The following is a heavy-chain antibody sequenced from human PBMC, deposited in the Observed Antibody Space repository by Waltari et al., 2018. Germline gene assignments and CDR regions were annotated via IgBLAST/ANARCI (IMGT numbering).Heavy chain of an antibody. CDR1: GDSIRSGPYS. Sequence: QLHLQESGPGLVRPSATLSLTCTVSGDSIRSGPYSWGWVRQPPGKGLEWLATIYYTGSTYYNPSLKSRVTMSVDSSKNHFSLKLSSVTAADTAVYYCARQFWNGYFDRFDFWGQGTLVTVSS. V-gene: IGHV4-39*07. D-gene: IGHD3-3*01. CDR2: IYYTGST. J-gene: IGHJ4*02. CDR3: ARQFWNGYFDRFDF.